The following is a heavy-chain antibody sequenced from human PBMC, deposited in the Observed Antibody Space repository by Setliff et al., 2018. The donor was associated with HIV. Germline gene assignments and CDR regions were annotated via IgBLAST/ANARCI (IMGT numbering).Heavy chain of an antibody. Sequence: GESLRLSCAASGFTLSGYWMSWVRQAPGKGLEWVANINQDGSEKYYVDSVKGRFTISRDNAKNSMYLHMNSLRAEDTAVYYCARNRRNPDYWGQGTLVTVS. CDR3: ARNRRNPDY. D-gene: IGHD4-4*01. J-gene: IGHJ4*02. CDR1: GFTLSGYW. CDR2: INQDGSEK. V-gene: IGHV3-7*01.